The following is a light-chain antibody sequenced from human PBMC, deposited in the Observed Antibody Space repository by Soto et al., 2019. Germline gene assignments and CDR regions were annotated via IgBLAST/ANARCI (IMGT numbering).Light chain of an antibody. Sequence: QSVLTQPASVSGSPGQSITISCSGTSSDVGGYNYVSWYQQHPGKAPKLMIYEVTNRPSGVSSRFSGSKSGNTASLTISGLQAEDEADYYCSSYTNSITLVVFGGGTKLTV. CDR3: SSYTNSITLVV. CDR2: EVT. V-gene: IGLV2-14*01. J-gene: IGLJ2*01. CDR1: SSDVGGYNY.